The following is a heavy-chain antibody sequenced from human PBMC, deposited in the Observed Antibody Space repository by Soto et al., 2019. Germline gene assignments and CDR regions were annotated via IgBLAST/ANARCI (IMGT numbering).Heavy chain of an antibody. Sequence: QVLLQQWGAGLLKPSETLSLTCAVYGGSFSGYYWSLIRQPPGKGLAWIGEINHSGYTNYNPSLMSRVTISVDTSKCQFSLKMSSVTAADAAVYYGARTSRFDSWGQGALVTVSS. J-gene: IGHJ4*02. V-gene: IGHV4-34*01. CDR3: ARTSRFDS. CDR1: GGSFSGYY. D-gene: IGHD6-6*01. CDR2: INHSGYT.